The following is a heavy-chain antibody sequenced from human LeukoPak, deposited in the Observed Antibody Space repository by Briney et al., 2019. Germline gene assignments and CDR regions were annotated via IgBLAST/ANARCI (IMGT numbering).Heavy chain of an antibody. J-gene: IGHJ4*02. CDR3: ARDRAAGGPFDY. CDR2: ISYDGSNK. D-gene: IGHD6-25*01. CDR1: GFTFSNYA. V-gene: IGHV3-30-3*01. Sequence: PGGSLRLSCAASGFTFSNYAMHWVRQAPGKGLEWVAVISYDGSNKYYADSVKGRFTISRDNSKNTLYLQMNSLRAEDTAVYYCARDRAAGGPFDYWGQGTLVTVSS.